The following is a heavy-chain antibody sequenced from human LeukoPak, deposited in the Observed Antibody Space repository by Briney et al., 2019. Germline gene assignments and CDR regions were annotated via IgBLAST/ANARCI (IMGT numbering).Heavy chain of an antibody. V-gene: IGHV4-59*08. CDR3: ASANRYYGMDV. CDR1: GGSISSYY. CDR2: IYYSAST. Sequence: PSETLSLTCTVSGGSISSYYWSWIRQPPGKGLEWIGYIYYSASTNYNPSLKSRVTISVDTSKNQFSLKLSSVTAADTAVYYCASANRYYGMDVWGQGTTVTVSS. J-gene: IGHJ6*02.